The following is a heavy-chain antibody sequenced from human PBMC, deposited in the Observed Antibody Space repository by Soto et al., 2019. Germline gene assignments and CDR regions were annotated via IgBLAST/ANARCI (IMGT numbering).Heavy chain of an antibody. CDR2: IYYSGST. D-gene: IGHD2-15*01. CDR3: AFSRVVAATYYYYYYYMDV. CDR1: GGSISSYY. J-gene: IGHJ6*03. Sequence: SETLSLTCTVSGGSISSYYWSWIRQPPGKGLEWIGYIYYSGSTNYNPSLKSRVTISVDTSKNQFSLKLSSVTAADTAVYYCAFSRVVAATYYYYYYYMDVWGKGTTVTVSS. V-gene: IGHV4-59*08.